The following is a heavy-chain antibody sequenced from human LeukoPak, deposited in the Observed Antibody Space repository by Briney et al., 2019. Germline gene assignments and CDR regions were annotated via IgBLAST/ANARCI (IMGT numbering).Heavy chain of an antibody. J-gene: IGHJ4*02. CDR1: GFTLSSFA. V-gene: IGHV3-30-3*01. Sequence: PGRSLRLSCAASGFTLSSFAMHWVRQAPGKGLEWVAVISYDGRNKYYADSVKSRFTISRDNSKNTLYLQMSSLRAEDTAVYYCARDSRIDYWGQGTLVTVSS. CDR3: ARDSRIDY. CDR2: ISYDGRNK.